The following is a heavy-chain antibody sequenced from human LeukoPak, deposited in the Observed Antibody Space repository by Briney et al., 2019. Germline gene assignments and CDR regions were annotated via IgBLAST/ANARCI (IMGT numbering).Heavy chain of an antibody. D-gene: IGHD2-2*01. CDR3: ARGGIGYCSSTSCYDTGY. V-gene: IGHV1-8*02. CDR1: GGTFSSYT. J-gene: IGHJ4*02. Sequence: ASVKVSCKASGGTFSSYTTSWVRQAPGQGLEWMGWMNPNSGNTGYAQKFQGRVTMTRNTSISTAYMELSSLRSEDTAVYYCARGGIGYCSSTSCYDTGYWGQGALVTVSS. CDR2: MNPNSGNT.